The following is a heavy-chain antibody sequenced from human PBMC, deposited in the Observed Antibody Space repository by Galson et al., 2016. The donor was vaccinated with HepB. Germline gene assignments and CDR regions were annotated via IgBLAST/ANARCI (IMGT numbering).Heavy chain of an antibody. V-gene: IGHV3-33*03. CDR2: IWYDGSNT. CDR1: GFTFSSYG. Sequence: SLRLSCAASGFTFSSYGMHWVRQAPGKGLEWVAVIWYDGSNTFYAESVKGRFTISRDNSKNTLYMQMNSLRAEDTAVYYCAKGVELRGVYYYYGMDVWGQGTTVTVSS. D-gene: IGHD3-10*01. CDR3: AKGVELRGVYYYYGMDV. J-gene: IGHJ6*02.